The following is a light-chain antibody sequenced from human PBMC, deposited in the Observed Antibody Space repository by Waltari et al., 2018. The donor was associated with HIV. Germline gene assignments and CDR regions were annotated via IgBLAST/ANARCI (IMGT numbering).Light chain of an antibody. CDR3: QQYNTYPWT. J-gene: IGKJ1*01. V-gene: IGKV1-5*03. CDR1: PTVNSW. Sequence: DIQLTQSPSTLSASVGDRVMITCRASPTVNSWLAWYQQKSGTAPKVLIYKASNLKSGVSARFSGSGFGAEFTLTISSLQPDDLATYYCQQYNTYPWTFGQGTRVEIK. CDR2: KAS.